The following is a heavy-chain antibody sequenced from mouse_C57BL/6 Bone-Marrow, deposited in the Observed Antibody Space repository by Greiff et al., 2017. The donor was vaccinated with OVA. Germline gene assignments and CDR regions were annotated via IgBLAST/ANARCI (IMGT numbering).Heavy chain of an antibody. Sequence: EVQLVESGGGLVKPGGSLKLSCAASGFTFSDYGMHWVRQAPEKGLAWVAYISSGRSTIYYADTVKGRFTISRDNAKNTLFLQMTSLRSEDTAMYYCARINYWYFDVWGTGTTVTVSS. V-gene: IGHV5-17*01. J-gene: IGHJ1*03. CDR2: ISSGRSTI. CDR1: GFTFSDYG. CDR3: ARINYWYFDV.